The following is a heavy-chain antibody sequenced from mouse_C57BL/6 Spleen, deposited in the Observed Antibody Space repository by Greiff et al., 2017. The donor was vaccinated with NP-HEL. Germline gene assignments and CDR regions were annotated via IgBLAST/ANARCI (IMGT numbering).Heavy chain of an antibody. CDR2: ISYSGST. CDR1: GYSITSGYD. Sequence: VQLQQSGPGMVKPSQSLSLTCTVTGYSITSGYDWHWIRHFPGNKLEWMGYISYSGSTNYNPSLKSRISITHDTSKNHFFLKLNSVTTEDTATYYCARGGYYGSSYYLDYWGQGTTLTVSS. D-gene: IGHD1-1*01. V-gene: IGHV3-1*01. J-gene: IGHJ2*01. CDR3: ARGGYYGSSYYLDY.